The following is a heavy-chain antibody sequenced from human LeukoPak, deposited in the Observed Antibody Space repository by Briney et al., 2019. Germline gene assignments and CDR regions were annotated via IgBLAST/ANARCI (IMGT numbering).Heavy chain of an antibody. D-gene: IGHD3-9*01. J-gene: IGHJ4*02. CDR1: GFTFSSYA. Sequence: SGGSLRLSCAASGFTFSSYAMSWVRQAPGKGLEWVSAISGSGGSTYYADSVKGRFTISRDNSKNTLYLQMNSLRAEDTAVYYCAKDSSPGYFDWLSSRVPGYWGQGTLVTVSS. V-gene: IGHV3-23*01. CDR2: ISGSGGST. CDR3: AKDSSPGYFDWLSSRVPGY.